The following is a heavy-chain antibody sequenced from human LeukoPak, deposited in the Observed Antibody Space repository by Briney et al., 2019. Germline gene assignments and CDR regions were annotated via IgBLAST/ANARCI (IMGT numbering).Heavy chain of an antibody. V-gene: IGHV3-30-3*01. Sequence: GRSLRLSCAASGFTFSSYAMHWVRQAPGKGLEWVAVISYDGSNKYYADSVKGRFTISRDNSKNTLYLQMNSLRAEDTAVYYCAKDRKVSSGWYESFDYWGQGTLVTVSS. J-gene: IGHJ4*02. CDR2: ISYDGSNK. D-gene: IGHD6-19*01. CDR3: AKDRKVSSGWYESFDY. CDR1: GFTFSSYA.